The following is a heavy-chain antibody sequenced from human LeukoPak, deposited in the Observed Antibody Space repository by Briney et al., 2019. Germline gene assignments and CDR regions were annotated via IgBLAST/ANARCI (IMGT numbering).Heavy chain of an antibody. J-gene: IGHJ4*02. V-gene: IGHV4-34*01. Sequence: SETLSLTCAVYGGSFSGYYWSWLRQPPGKGLEWIGEINHSGSTNYNPSLKSRVTISVDTSKNQFSLKLSSVTAADTAVYYCARSGVSSGYRDWGQGTLVTVSS. D-gene: IGHD3-22*01. CDR1: GGSFSGYY. CDR3: ARSGVSSGYRD. CDR2: INHSGST.